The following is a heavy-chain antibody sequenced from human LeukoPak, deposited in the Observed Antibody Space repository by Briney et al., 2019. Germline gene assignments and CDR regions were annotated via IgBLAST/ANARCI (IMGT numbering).Heavy chain of an antibody. Sequence: SETLSLTCTVSGVSISSGGYYWSWIRQHPGKGLEWIGYIYYSGSTYYNPSLKSRVTISVDTSKNQFSLKLSSVTAADTAVYYCARDPTHYGDYPRRDAFEIWGQGTMVTVSS. CDR1: GVSISSGGYY. CDR2: IYYSGST. V-gene: IGHV4-31*03. CDR3: ARDPTHYGDYPRRDAFEI. D-gene: IGHD4-17*01. J-gene: IGHJ3*02.